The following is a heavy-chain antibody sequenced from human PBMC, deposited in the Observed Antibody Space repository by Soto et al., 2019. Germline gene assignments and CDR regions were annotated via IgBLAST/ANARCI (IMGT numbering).Heavy chain of an antibody. J-gene: IGHJ6*02. CDR2: FDPEDGET. CDR3: ARSLYSGGWFQRGNYYYYYGMDV. CDR1: GYTLTELS. V-gene: IGHV1-24*01. D-gene: IGHD6-13*01. Sequence: ASVKGSCNVSGYTLTELSVHWVRQAPGKGLEWMGGFDPEDGETIYAQKFQGRVTMTEDTSTDTAYMELSSLRSEDTAVYYCARSLYSGGWFQRGNYYYYYGMDVWGQGTTVTVSS.